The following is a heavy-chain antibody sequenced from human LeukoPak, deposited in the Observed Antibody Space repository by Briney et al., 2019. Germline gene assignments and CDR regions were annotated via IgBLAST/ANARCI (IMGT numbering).Heavy chain of an antibody. Sequence: SETLSLTCTVSGGSISSSSYYWGWIRQPPGKGLEWIGSIYYSGSTYYNPSLKSRVTISVDTSKNQFSLKLSSVTAADTAVYYCARHFPKNGNYFDYWGQGTLVTVSS. D-gene: IGHD3-10*01. V-gene: IGHV4-39*01. CDR3: ARHFPKNGNYFDY. CDR1: GGSISSSSYY. J-gene: IGHJ4*02. CDR2: IYYSGST.